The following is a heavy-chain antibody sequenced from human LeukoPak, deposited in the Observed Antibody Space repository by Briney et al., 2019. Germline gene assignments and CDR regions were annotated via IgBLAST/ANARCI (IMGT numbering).Heavy chain of an antibody. CDR1: GYTFTGYY. Sequence: GASVKVSCKASGYTFTGYYMHWVRQAPGQGLEWMGWINPNSGGTNYAQKFQGRVTMTRDTSISTAYMELSRLRSDDTAVYYCARVLRGIAAAGGYWGQGTLVTVSS. CDR3: ARVLRGIAAAGGY. CDR2: INPNSGGT. D-gene: IGHD6-13*01. V-gene: IGHV1-2*02. J-gene: IGHJ4*02.